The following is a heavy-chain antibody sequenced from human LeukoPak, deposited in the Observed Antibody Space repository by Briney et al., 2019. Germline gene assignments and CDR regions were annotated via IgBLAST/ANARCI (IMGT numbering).Heavy chain of an antibody. D-gene: IGHD1-7*01. CDR2: IIESGNDK. CDR3: TRDYVTPGTTGTTSPLDH. CDR1: GFSFGTFA. Sequence: GGSLRLSCAASGFSFGTFAMSWVRQAPGKGLEWVSGIIESGNDKHYADSVKGRFTISRDNFKDTLYPQMNSLRADDTAVYYCTRDYVTPGTTGTTSPLDHWGRGILVTVSS. V-gene: IGHV3-23*01. J-gene: IGHJ4*02.